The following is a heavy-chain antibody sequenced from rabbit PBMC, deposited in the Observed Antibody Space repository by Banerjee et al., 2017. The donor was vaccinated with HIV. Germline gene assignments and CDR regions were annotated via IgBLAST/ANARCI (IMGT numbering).Heavy chain of an antibody. J-gene: IGHJ2*01. D-gene: IGHD1-1*01. V-gene: IGHV1S45*01. CDR3: ARNYVNVFDP. CDR1: GFSFSSIYW. CDR2: IDTGDGDT. Sequence: QQQLEESGGGLVKPGGTLTLTCKASGFSFSSIYWICWVRQAPGKGLEWIACIDTGDGDTYYANWAKGRFTISKTSSTTVTLQMTSLTAADTATYFCARNYVNVFDPRGPGTLVTVS.